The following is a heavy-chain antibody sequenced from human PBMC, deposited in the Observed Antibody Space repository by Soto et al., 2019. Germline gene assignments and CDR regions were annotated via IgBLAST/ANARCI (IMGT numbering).Heavy chain of an antibody. J-gene: IGHJ4*02. CDR3: SGAESPDTAYFSLY. V-gene: IGHV3-30*02. Sequence: GGSLRLSCAASGFTFSSYGMHWVRQAPGKGLEWVAVIWYDGSNKYYADSVKGRFTISRDTSNGIAYLQMNSLNIEDSAVYYCSGAESPDTAYFSLYWGQGTPVTVSS. D-gene: IGHD1-26*01. CDR2: IWYDGSNK. CDR1: GFTFSSYG.